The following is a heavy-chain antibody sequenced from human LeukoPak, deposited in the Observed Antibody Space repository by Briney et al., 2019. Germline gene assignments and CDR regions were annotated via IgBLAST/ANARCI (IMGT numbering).Heavy chain of an antibody. CDR1: GFTFSRYW. D-gene: IGHD5-18*01. CDR3: ARAYSYLDY. Sequence: GGSLRLSCAASGFTFSRYWMSWVRQAPGKGLEWLANINQDGSEKYYVDSVKGRFTISRDNAKNSLYLQMNSLRAEDTAVYYCARAYSYLDYWGQGTLVTVSS. CDR2: INQDGSEK. V-gene: IGHV3-7*05. J-gene: IGHJ4*02.